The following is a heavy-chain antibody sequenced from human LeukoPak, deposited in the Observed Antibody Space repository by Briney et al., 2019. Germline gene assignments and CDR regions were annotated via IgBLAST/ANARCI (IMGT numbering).Heavy chain of an antibody. V-gene: IGHV3-30*04. CDR1: GFTFSTYA. J-gene: IGHJ5*02. Sequence: GRSLRLSCAASGFTFSTYAVHWVRQAPGKGLEWVALISYDGSTKYYPDSVKGRFTISRDNAKNSLYLQMNSLRAEDTAVYYCARDYEYYYDSSGYRGFDPWGQGTLVTVSS. CDR2: ISYDGSTK. D-gene: IGHD3-22*01. CDR3: ARDYEYYYDSSGYRGFDP.